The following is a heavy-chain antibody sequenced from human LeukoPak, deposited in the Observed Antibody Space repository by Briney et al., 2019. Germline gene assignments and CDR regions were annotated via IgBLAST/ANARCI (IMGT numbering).Heavy chain of an antibody. Sequence: SETLSLTCAVSGGSISSYYWSWIRQPPGRGLEWIGYIYYSGSTNYNPSLKSRVTISVDTSKNQFSLKLRSVTAADTAVYYCARVTGYMIEDYFDYWGQGTLVTVSS. CDR2: IYYSGST. CDR3: ARVTGYMIEDYFDY. J-gene: IGHJ4*02. V-gene: IGHV4-59*01. D-gene: IGHD3-22*01. CDR1: GGSISSYY.